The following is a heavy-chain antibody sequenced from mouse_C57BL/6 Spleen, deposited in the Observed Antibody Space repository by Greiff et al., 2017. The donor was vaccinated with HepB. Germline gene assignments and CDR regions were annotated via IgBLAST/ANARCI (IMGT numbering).Heavy chain of an antibody. J-gene: IGHJ3*01. CDR3: ARDGVKGILFAY. CDR2: ISDGGSYT. CDR1: GFTFSSYA. Sequence: DVMLVESGGGLVKPGGSLKLSCAASGFTFSSYAMSWVRQTPEKRLEWVATISDGGSYTYYPDNVKGRFTISRDNAKNNLYLQMSHLKSEDTAMYYCARDGVKGILFAYWGQGTLVTVSA. D-gene: IGHD2-12*01. V-gene: IGHV5-4*01.